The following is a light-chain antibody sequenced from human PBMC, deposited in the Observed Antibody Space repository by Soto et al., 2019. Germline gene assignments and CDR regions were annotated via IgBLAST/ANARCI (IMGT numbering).Light chain of an antibody. CDR2: EVS. CDR1: SSDVGGYNY. V-gene: IGLV2-8*01. CDR3: SSYAASNNFYV. J-gene: IGLJ1*01. Sequence: QSALTQPPSASGSPGRSVTISCTGTSSDVGGYNYVSWYQQHPGKAPKLMIYEVSKRPSGVPDRFSGSKSGNTASLTVSGLQAEDEADYYCSSYAASNNFYVFGTGTKVTVL.